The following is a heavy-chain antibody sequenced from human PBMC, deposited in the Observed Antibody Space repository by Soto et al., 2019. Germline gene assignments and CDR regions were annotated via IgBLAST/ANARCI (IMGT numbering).Heavy chain of an antibody. CDR3: ARGGSGSNQGGPFAV. Sequence: SVTMSLTCVISGSSISLGGSCWRSTRQPPEEGPEWIWYIYHTGDAYYNTSLNSRVTMSVDVTKNQFSLKLNSVTAADTAVYYWARGGSGSNQGGPFAVWGQGTRVTVSS. D-gene: IGHD1-26*01. V-gene: IGHV4-30-2*01. CDR2: IYHTGDA. CDR1: GSSISLGGSC. J-gene: IGHJ3*01.